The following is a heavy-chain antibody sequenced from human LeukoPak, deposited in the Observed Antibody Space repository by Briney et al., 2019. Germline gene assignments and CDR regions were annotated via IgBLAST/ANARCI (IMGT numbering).Heavy chain of an antibody. Sequence: SETLSLTCTVSGGSINSYYWSWIRQPAGKGLEWIGRIYTSGSTNYNPSLKSRVTMSVDTSKNQFSLKLSSVTAADTAVYYCARGTHYYDSSGYLYYFDYWGQGTLVTVSS. CDR2: IYTSGST. V-gene: IGHV4-4*07. J-gene: IGHJ4*02. CDR3: ARGTHYYDSSGYLYYFDY. D-gene: IGHD3-22*01. CDR1: GGSINSYY.